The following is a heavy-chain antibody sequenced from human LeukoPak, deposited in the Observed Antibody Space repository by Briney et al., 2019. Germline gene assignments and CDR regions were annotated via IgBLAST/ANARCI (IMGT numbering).Heavy chain of an antibody. J-gene: IGHJ4*02. CDR3: ARVEDYYFFDY. CDR2: ISSSSTI. CDR1: GFTFSSYS. V-gene: IGHV3-48*02. D-gene: IGHD2/OR15-2a*01. Sequence: GGSLRLSCAASGFTFSSYSMNWVRQAPGKGLEWVSYISSSSTIYYADSVKGRFTISRDNAKNSLYLQMNSLRDEDTAVYYCARVEDYYFFDYWGQGTLVTVSS.